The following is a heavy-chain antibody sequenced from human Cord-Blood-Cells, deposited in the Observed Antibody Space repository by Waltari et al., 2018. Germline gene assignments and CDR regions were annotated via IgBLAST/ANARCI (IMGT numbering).Heavy chain of an antibody. CDR1: GGPLCSSSYY. D-gene: IGHD6-6*01. V-gene: IGHV4-39*01. Sequence: QLQLQESGTGLVKPSETLSPTCTVTGGPLCSSSYYWCWIRQPPGKGLEWIGSIYYSGSTYYNPSLKSRVTISVDTSKNQFSLKLSSVTAADTAVYYCARHFLLGEYSSSSEYFQHWGQGTLVTVSS. CDR3: ARHFLLGEYSSSSEYFQH. J-gene: IGHJ1*01. CDR2: IYYSGST.